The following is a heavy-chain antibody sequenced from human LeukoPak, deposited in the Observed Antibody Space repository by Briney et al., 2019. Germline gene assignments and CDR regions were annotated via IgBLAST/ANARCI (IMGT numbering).Heavy chain of an antibody. J-gene: IGHJ3*02. Sequence: APVKVSCKASGYTFTSYDINWVRQATGQGLEWMGWMNPNSGNTGYAQKFQGRVTMTRNTSISTAYMELSSLRSEDTAVYYCARGRDYYDSSGYDNDAFDIWGQGTMVTVSS. D-gene: IGHD3-22*01. CDR3: ARGRDYYDSSGYDNDAFDI. CDR2: MNPNSGNT. CDR1: GYTFTSYD. V-gene: IGHV1-8*01.